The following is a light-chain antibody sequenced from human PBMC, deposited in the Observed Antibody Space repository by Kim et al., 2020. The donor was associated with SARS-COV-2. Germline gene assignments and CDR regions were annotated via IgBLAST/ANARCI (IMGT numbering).Light chain of an antibody. CDR3: ASWDDSLGGWV. Sequence: GQGITISCSGSSSDIGSNTVNWYQQFPGTTPKLLIYSNTQRPSGVPDRFSGSKSGTSASLAITELQSEDEADYYCASWDDSLGGWVFGGGTKLTVL. CDR2: SNT. V-gene: IGLV1-44*01. CDR1: SSDIGSNT. J-gene: IGLJ3*02.